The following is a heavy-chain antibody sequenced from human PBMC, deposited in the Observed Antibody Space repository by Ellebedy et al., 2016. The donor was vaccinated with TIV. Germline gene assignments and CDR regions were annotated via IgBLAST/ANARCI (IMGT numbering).Heavy chain of an antibody. J-gene: IGHJ4*02. CDR3: ARDCGVDTSGYYFFY. CDR1: GGIFSKYA. Sequence: SVKVSXKASGGIFSKYAISWVRQAPGQGLEWMGGITPMFGTANYAQKFQGRVTITADQSTSTAYMELSSLRSEDTAMYYCARDCGVDTSGYYFFYWGQGTLVTDSS. V-gene: IGHV1-69*13. CDR2: ITPMFGTA. D-gene: IGHD3-22*01.